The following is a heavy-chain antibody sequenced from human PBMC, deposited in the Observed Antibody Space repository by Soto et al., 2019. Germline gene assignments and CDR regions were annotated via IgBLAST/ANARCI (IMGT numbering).Heavy chain of an antibody. CDR1: GFSLSTSGVG. CDR2: IYWDDDK. CDR3: TLSTIVGKILRFDF. V-gene: IGHV2-5*02. Sequence: QITLKESGPTLVKPTQTLTLTCTLSGFSLSTSGVGVGWIRQPPGKALEWLALIYWDDDKRYSPSLKSRVTITKDTSKNQVALTMTNMDPVDTATYYCTLSTIVGKILRFDFWGQGTLVTVSS. D-gene: IGHD5-12*01. J-gene: IGHJ4*02.